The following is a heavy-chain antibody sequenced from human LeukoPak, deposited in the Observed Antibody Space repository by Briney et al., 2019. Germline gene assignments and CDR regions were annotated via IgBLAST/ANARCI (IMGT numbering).Heavy chain of an antibody. CDR1: GFTLSSNY. V-gene: IGHV3-49*04. CDR2: IRSKDYGETT. J-gene: IGHJ5*02. Sequence: GGSLRLSCAASGFTLSSNYMSWVRQAPGKGLEWVGFIRSKDYGETTEYAASVKGRFTILRDDSKSIAYLQMNSLKTEDTAVYYCSRALGYCSGTTCTNWFDPWGQGTLVTVSS. CDR3: SRALGYCSGTTCTNWFDP. D-gene: IGHD2-2*01.